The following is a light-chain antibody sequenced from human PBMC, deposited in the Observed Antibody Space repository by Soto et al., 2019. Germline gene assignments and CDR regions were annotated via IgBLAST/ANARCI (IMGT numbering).Light chain of an antibody. CDR2: DAY. CDR3: QQRGKWPST. Sequence: EIVMTQSPATLSVSPGERVTLSCWASQSVRTNLAWYQQKVGQAPRLLIYDAYTRATGVGARFTGSGSATDFSLTITSLEPEDFAVYYCQQRGKWPSTFGPGTKVDIK. J-gene: IGKJ2*02. V-gene: IGKV3-11*01. CDR1: QSVRTN.